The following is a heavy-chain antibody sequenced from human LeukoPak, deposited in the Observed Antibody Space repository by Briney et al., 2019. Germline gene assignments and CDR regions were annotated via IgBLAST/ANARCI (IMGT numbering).Heavy chain of an antibody. CDR3: AREPLCSGGACYSSKYMDV. CDR1: GGSISTSSYY. CDR2: IYYNGST. J-gene: IGHJ6*03. Sequence: SETLSLTCTVSGGSISTSSYYWGWIRQPPGKGLQWIGSIYYNGSTYYNPSLKSRVTISVDTSKNQFSLQLNSVTPDDTAVYYCAREPLCSGGACYSSKYMDVWGKGTTVTVSS. D-gene: IGHD2-15*01. V-gene: IGHV4-39*01.